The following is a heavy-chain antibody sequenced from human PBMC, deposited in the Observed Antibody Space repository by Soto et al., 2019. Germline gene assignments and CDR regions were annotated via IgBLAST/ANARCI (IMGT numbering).Heavy chain of an antibody. CDR1: GGSFSGYY. CDR2: INHSGST. J-gene: IGHJ4*02. V-gene: IGHV4-34*01. Sequence: SETLSVTCAVYGGSFSGYYWSWIRQPPGKGLEWIGEINHSGSTNYNPSLKSRVTISVDTSKNQFSLKLSSVTAADTAVYYCAVHYYGSGSYYSRFDYWGQGTLVTVS. D-gene: IGHD3-10*01. CDR3: AVHYYGSGSYYSRFDY.